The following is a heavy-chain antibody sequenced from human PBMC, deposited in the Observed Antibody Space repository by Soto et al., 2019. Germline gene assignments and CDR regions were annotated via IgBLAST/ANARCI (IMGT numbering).Heavy chain of an antibody. CDR3: ATTITMIVVATNYYGMDV. CDR2: TIPIFGTA. Sequence: ASVKVSCKASGGTFSSYAISWVRQAPGQGLEWMGGTIPIFGTANYAQKFQGRVTITADKSTSTAYMELSSLRSEDTAVYYCATTITMIVVATNYYGMDVWGQGTTVTVSS. CDR1: GGTFSSYA. D-gene: IGHD3-22*01. J-gene: IGHJ6*02. V-gene: IGHV1-69*06.